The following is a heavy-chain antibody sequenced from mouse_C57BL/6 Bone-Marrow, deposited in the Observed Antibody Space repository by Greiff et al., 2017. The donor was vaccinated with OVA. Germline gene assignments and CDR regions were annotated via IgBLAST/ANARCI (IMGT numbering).Heavy chain of an antibody. Sequence: EVKLVESGGGLVKPGGSLKLSCAASGFTFSDYGMHWVRQAPEKGLEWVAYISSGSSTIYYADTVKGRFTISRDNAKNTLFLQMTSLRSEDTAMYYCARHGNYLAYWGQGTLVTVSA. CDR3: ARHGNYLAY. CDR1: GFTFSDYG. CDR2: ISSGSSTI. V-gene: IGHV5-17*01. D-gene: IGHD2-1*01. J-gene: IGHJ3*01.